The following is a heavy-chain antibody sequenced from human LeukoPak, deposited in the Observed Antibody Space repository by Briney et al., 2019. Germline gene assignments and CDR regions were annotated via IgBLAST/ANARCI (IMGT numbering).Heavy chain of an antibody. CDR3: ARHNPSYKYCSGGSCLKDV. CDR1: GYSFTSYW. CDR2: IYPGDSDT. D-gene: IGHD2-15*01. V-gene: IGHV5-51*01. J-gene: IGHJ6*04. Sequence: GESLKISCKGSGYSFTSYWIGWVRQMPGKGLEWMGIIYPGDSDTRYSPSFQGQVTISADKSISTAYLQWSSLKASDTAMYYCARHNPSYKYCSGGSCLKDVWGKGTTVTVSS.